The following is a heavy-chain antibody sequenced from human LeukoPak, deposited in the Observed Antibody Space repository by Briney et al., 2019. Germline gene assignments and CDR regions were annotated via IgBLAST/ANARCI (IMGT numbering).Heavy chain of an antibody. J-gene: IGHJ6*02. V-gene: IGHV4-34*01. CDR3: ARGYCSGGSCYPRGRYYYYGMDV. CDR1: GGSFSGYY. CDR2: INHSGST. D-gene: IGHD2-15*01. Sequence: SETLSLTCAVYGGSFSGYYWSWIRQPPGKGLEWIGEINHSGSTNYNPSLKSRVTISVDTSKNQFSLKLSSVTAADTAVYYCARGYCSGGSCYPRGRYYYYGMDVWGQGTTVTVSS.